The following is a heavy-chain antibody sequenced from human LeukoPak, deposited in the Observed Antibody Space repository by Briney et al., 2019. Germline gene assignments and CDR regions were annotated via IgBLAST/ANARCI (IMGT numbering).Heavy chain of an antibody. Sequence: ASVKVSCKASGYTFTGYYMHWVRQAPGQGLEWMGWINPNSGGTNYAQKFQGWVTMTRDTSISTAYMELSRLRSDDTAVYYCARERYSSGWYLPYGMDVWGQGTTVTASS. J-gene: IGHJ6*02. CDR2: INPNSGGT. D-gene: IGHD6-19*01. CDR1: GYTFTGYY. V-gene: IGHV1-2*04. CDR3: ARERYSSGWYLPYGMDV.